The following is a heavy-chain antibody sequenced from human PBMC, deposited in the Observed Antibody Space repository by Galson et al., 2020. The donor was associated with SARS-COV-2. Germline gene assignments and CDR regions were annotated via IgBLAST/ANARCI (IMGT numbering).Heavy chain of an antibody. V-gene: IGHV3-30*18. CDR2: ISHDGNNK. CDR1: GFTFSTYG. Sequence: GGSLRLSCAASGFTFSTYGMHWVRQAPGKGLEWVAVISHDGNNKYYADSVKGRFTISRDNSKNTLSVQMSSLRVEDTAMYYCAKDATAAAGMIRNWGQGTLVTVSS. CDR3: AKDATAAAGMIRN. D-gene: IGHD6-25*01. J-gene: IGHJ4*02.